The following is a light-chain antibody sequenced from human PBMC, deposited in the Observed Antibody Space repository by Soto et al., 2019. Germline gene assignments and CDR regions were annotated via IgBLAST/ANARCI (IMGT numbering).Light chain of an antibody. CDR3: QQRSNWPPIT. CDR1: QSVSSY. Sequence: ESGLTQSPATLSLSTGERATLSCRASQSVSSYLAWYQQKPGQAPRLLIYDASNRATGIPARFSGSGSGTDFTLTISSLEPEDFAVYYCQQRSNWPPITFGQGTRLEI. J-gene: IGKJ5*01. CDR2: DAS. V-gene: IGKV3-11*01.